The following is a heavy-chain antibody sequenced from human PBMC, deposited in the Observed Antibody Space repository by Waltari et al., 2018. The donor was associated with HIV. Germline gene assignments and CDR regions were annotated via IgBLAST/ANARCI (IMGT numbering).Heavy chain of an antibody. J-gene: IGHJ4*02. CDR3: AKDRDYDYVWGSYRPWGGHFDY. V-gene: IGHV3-23*01. D-gene: IGHD3-16*02. CDR2: ISGSGGST. CDR1: GFTFSSYA. Sequence: EVQLLESGGGLVQPGGSLRLSCAASGFTFSSYAMSWVRQAPGKGLEWVSAISGSGGSTYYADSVKGRFTISRDNSKNTLYLQMNSLRAEDTAVYYCAKDRDYDYVWGSYRPWGGHFDYWGQGTLVTVSS.